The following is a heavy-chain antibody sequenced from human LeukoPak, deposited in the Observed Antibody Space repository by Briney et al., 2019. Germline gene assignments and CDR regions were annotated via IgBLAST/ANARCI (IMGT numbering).Heavy chain of an antibody. Sequence: ASVKVSCMESGYTLTSYYMYWVCQAPGQGLEWMGIINPSGGSTCYAQKIQRRVTMTRNTTTSTVYMELSSLGADDTAVYYWARDKVPNGSGSYYNHWGQGTLVTVSS. D-gene: IGHD3-10*01. CDR1: GYTLTSYY. CDR3: ARDKVPNGSGSYYNH. CDR2: INPSGGST. V-gene: IGHV1-46*01. J-gene: IGHJ5*02.